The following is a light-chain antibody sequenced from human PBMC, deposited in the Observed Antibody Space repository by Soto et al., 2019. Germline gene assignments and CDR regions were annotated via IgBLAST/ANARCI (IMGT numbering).Light chain of an antibody. CDR3: AVWDDFLNAWV. CDR1: SSSIGGNT. Sequence: QSVLTQSPSASETPGQTVTISCSGSSSSIGGNTVNWYQQLPGAAPKLLIYSNNQRASGVPDRFSGSKSGTSASLAISGLQSEDEAEYYCAVWDDFLNAWVFGGGTKLTVL. V-gene: IGLV1-44*01. CDR2: SNN. J-gene: IGLJ3*02.